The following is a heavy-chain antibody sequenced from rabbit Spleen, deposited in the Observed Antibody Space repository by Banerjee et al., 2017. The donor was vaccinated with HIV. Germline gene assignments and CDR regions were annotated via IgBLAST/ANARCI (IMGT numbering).Heavy chain of an antibody. CDR3: ARDTSSSFSSYGMDR. J-gene: IGHJ6*01. CDR1: GVSFSGSSY. D-gene: IGHD1-1*01. Sequence: QSLEESGGDLVKPGASLTLTCIASGVSFSGSSYMCWVRQAPGKGLECIACIYADRSGSTYYANWAKGRFTISRTSSTTVTLEITSLTAADTATYFCARDTSSSFSSYGMDRWGPGTLVTVS. V-gene: IGHV1S40*01. CDR2: IYADRSGST.